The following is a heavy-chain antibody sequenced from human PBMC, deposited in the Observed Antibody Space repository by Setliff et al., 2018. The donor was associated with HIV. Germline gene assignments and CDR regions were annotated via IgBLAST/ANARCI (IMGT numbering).Heavy chain of an antibody. CDR2: ISAYNGNT. D-gene: IGHD3-9*01. Sequence: ASVKVSCKASGYTFTSYGISWVRQAPGQGLEWMGWISAYNGNTNYAQKLQGRVTMTTDTSTSTAYMELRSLRSDDTAVYYCARVGPVLRYFDWLFQSNAFDIWGQGTMVTVSS. J-gene: IGHJ3*02. CDR3: ARVGPVLRYFDWLFQSNAFDI. CDR1: GYTFTSYG. V-gene: IGHV1-18*01.